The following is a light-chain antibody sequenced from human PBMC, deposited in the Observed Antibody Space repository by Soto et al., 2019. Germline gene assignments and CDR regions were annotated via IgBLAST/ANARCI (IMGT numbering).Light chain of an antibody. CDR1: QGISSY. Sequence: DIQLTQSPSFLSASVGDRVTITCRASQGISSYLAWYQQKPGKAPKLLIYAASILQSGAPSRFSGSGSGTEFTLTISSLQPEDFATYDCQQLNSYPPYTFGQGTKLEIK. CDR3: QQLNSYPPYT. CDR2: AAS. V-gene: IGKV1-9*01. J-gene: IGKJ2*01.